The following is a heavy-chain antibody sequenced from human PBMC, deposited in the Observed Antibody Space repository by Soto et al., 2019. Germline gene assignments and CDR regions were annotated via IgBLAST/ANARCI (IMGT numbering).Heavy chain of an antibody. CDR3: ARGGDVGVAGSAAFDM. J-gene: IGHJ3*02. CDR2: INPGSGAA. Sequence: QVQLVQSGAEVKKPGASVKISCTASGYTVTTHYMHWVRQAPGRGLEWMGAINPGSGAAKYTQTFQARVTMTRHTSTNTVYMEMSALRSEDTAVFYCARGGDVGVAGSAAFDMWGQGTMVTVSS. CDR1: GYTVTTHY. D-gene: IGHD3-3*01. V-gene: IGHV1-46*01.